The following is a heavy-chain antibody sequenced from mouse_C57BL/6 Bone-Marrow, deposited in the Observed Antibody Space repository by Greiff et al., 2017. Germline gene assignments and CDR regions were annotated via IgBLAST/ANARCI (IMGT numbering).Heavy chain of an antibody. Sequence: EVMLVESGGGLVQPGGSLKLSCAASGFTFSDYYMYWVRQTPEKRLEWVAYISNGGGSTYYPDTVKSRFTISRYNAKNTLYLQMSRLKSEDTAMYYCARHYWDWFAYGGQGNLVTVSA. CDR3: ARHYWDWFAY. CDR1: GFTFSDYY. D-gene: IGHD4-1*01. J-gene: IGHJ3*01. CDR2: ISNGGGST. V-gene: IGHV5-12*01.